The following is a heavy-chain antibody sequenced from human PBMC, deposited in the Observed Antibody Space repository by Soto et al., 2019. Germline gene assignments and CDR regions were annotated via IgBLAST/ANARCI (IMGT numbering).Heavy chain of an antibody. D-gene: IGHD3-3*01. Sequence: CAVPRDCSGSDDWRCVGQRAGKRLEWIGRIYTSVSTNYNPSLKSRVTMSVDTSKNQFSLKLSSVTAADTAVYYCARVITISGVVMANPLALWGPRTL. CDR2: IYTSVST. CDR3: ARVITISGVVMANPLAL. V-gene: IGHV4-4*07. J-gene: IGHJ5*02. CDR1: RDCSGSDD.